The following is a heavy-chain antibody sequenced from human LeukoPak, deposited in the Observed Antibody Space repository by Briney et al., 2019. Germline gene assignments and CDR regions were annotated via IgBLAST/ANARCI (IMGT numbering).Heavy chain of an antibody. V-gene: IGHV1-18*01. Sequence: ASVNVSCKSSGYTFTSYVSSGVRQAAAQGVDGMGWISSYNGNTNYAQKLKGRVTMTTATSTSTAYMALRSLRSDATAVYSCARVAYRSSYQGVLYYYYMDVWGKGTTVTVSS. J-gene: IGHJ6*03. D-gene: IGHD6-6*01. CDR1: GYTFTSYV. CDR2: ISSYNGNT. CDR3: ARVAYRSSYQGVLYYYYMDV.